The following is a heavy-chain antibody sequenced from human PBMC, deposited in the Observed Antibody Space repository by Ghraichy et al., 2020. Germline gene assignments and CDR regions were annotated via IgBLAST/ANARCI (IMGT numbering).Heavy chain of an antibody. V-gene: IGHV4-34*01. Sequence: SETLSLTCAVYGGSFSGYYWSWIRQPPGKGLEWIGEINHSGSTNYNPSLKSRVTISVDTSKNQFSLKLSSVTAADTAVYYCARYPRRYGSGSRYFDYWGQGTLVTVSS. CDR1: GGSFSGYY. CDR2: INHSGST. CDR3: ARYPRRYGSGSRYFDY. J-gene: IGHJ4*02. D-gene: IGHD3-10*01.